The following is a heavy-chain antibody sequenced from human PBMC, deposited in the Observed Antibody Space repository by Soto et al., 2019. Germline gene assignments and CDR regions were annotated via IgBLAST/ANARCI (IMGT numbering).Heavy chain of an antibody. CDR3: AILDCSSTSCYFQH. CDR2: TYYRSQWYY. V-gene: IGHV6-1*01. CDR1: GDSVFSNTAA. D-gene: IGHD2-2*01. J-gene: IGHJ1*01. Sequence: PSQTLSLTCAISGDSVFSNTAAWSWIRQSPSRGLEWLGRTYYRSQWYYDYAVSVRSRITINPDTSKNQLSLQLNSVTPEDTAVYYCAILDCSSTSCYFQHWGRGTLVTVSS.